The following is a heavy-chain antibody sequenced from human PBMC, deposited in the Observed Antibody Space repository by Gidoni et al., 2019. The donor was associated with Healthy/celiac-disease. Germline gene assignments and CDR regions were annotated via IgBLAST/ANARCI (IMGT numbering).Heavy chain of an antibody. CDR3: TRVVLRTAAPAAFVL. D-gene: IGHD3-16*01. CDR2: IRSKAYGGTT. J-gene: IGHJ4*02. CDR1: GFTFGDYA. V-gene: IGHV3-49*04. Sequence: EVQLVESGGGLVQPGRSLRLPCTASGFTFGDYAMSWVRQAPGKGLEWVGFIRSKAYGGTTEYAASVKGRFTISRDDSKSIAYLQMNSLKTEDTAVYYCTRVVLRTAAPAAFVLWGQGTLVTVSS.